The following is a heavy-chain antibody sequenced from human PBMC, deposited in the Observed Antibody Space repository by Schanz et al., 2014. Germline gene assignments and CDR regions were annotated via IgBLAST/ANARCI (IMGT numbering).Heavy chain of an antibody. J-gene: IGHJ3*02. CDR2: ISSSGNII. CDR1: GFTFSDSF. V-gene: IGHV3-11*04. Sequence: QVHLVESGGGLVKPGGSLRLSCSASGFTFSDSFMSWIRQTPGKGLEWLSYISSSGNIIHYADSVKGRFTISRDNAKNSLYLEMTSLRGEDTALYYCGKDPHKDYGGKPQTLDMWGQGTMVTVSS. D-gene: IGHD4-17*01. CDR3: GKDPHKDYGGKPQTLDM.